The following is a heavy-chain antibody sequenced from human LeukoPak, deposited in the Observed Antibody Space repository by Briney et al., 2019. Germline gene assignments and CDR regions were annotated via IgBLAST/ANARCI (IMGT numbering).Heavy chain of an antibody. Sequence: PGGSLRLSCAASGFTVSSYWMHWVRQAPGKGLEWVSTITTSDGNTYYADSVKGRFTVSRDNSKNTLFLQMDSLRAEDTAVYYCAKDGGLWVSAHWGDSWGRGTLVTVSS. CDR3: AKDGGLWVSAHWGDS. CDR1: GFTVSSYW. J-gene: IGHJ4*02. CDR2: ITTSDGNT. D-gene: IGHD7-27*01. V-gene: IGHV3-23*01.